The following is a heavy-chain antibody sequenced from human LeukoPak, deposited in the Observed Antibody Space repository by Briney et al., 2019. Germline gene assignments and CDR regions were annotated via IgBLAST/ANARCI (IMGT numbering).Heavy chain of an antibody. V-gene: IGHV7-4-1*02. D-gene: IGHD3-10*01. CDR2: INTKTANP. J-gene: IGHJ6*02. CDR3: ARVAGFGERGMDV. Sequence: GASVKVSCKASGYTFTGYYMHWVRQAPGQGLEWMGWINTKTANPTYAQDFTGRFVFSLDASVSTAYLQISGLKAGDTAVYYCARVAGFGERGMDVWGQGTTVTVSS. CDR1: GYTFTGYY.